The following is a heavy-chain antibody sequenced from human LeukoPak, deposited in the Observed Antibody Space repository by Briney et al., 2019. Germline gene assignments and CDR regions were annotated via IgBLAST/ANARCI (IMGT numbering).Heavy chain of an antibody. V-gene: IGHV3-11*01. CDR3: ARDLRLTTIGVGPLDY. J-gene: IGHJ4*02. D-gene: IGHD5-12*01. Sequence: KPGGSLRLSCAVSGFSFSDHSMTWIRQAPGKGLEWVSYISSAARTTYYADSVKGLFTISRDNAKNSLYLQMYRLRPEDTVAYFCARDLRLTTIGVGPLDYWGQGTLVTVSS. CDR1: GFSFSDHS. CDR2: ISSAARTT.